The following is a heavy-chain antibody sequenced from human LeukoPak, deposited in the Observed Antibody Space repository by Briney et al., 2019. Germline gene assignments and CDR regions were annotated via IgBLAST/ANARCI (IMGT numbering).Heavy chain of an antibody. V-gene: IGHV4-30-2*01. CDR2: IYHSGST. J-gene: IGHJ4*02. D-gene: IGHD2-15*01. Sequence: PSETLSLTCTDSGVSISSGGYYWSWIRQPPGKGREWIGYIYHSGSTYYNPSLKSRVTISVDRSKNQFSLKLSSVTAADTAVYYCASVVVAAFDYWGQGTLVTVSS. CDR3: ASVVVAAFDY. CDR1: GVSISSGGYY.